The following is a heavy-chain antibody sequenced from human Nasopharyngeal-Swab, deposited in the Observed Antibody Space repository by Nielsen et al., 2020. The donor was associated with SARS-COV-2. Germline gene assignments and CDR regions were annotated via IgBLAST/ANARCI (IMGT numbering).Heavy chain of an antibody. CDR3: DRTAFPNWGDYYYMDV. CDR1: GGSTSSGDYY. CDR2: IYYSGST. Sequence: LRLSCTLFGGSTSSGDYYWSWMRQPPGKGLEWTWYIYYSGSTYYNPSLKSRLTTSVDTSKNQFSLKLRSVTAADTAVYYCDRTAFPNWGDYYYMDVWGKGTTVTVSS. J-gene: IGHJ6*03. V-gene: IGHV4-30-4*08. D-gene: IGHD7-27*01.